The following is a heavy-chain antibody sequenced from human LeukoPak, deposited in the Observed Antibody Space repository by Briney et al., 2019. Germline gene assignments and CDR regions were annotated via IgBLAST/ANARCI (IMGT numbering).Heavy chain of an antibody. V-gene: IGHV3-9*01. CDR3: AKDGRVRYINWFDP. D-gene: IGHD1-14*01. CDR1: GFTFDDYA. CDR2: ISWNSGSI. Sequence: GGSLRLSCAASGFTFDDYAMHWVRQAPGKGLEWVSGISWNSGSIGYADSVKGRFTISRDNSKNTLYLQMNSLRAEDTAVYYCAKDGRVRYINWFDPWGQGTLVTVSS. J-gene: IGHJ5*02.